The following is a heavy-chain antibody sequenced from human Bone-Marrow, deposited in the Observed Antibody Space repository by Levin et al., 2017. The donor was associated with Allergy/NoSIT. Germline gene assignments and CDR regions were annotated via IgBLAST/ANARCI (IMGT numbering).Heavy chain of an antibody. CDR1: GGSVSSDTYY. J-gene: IGHJ4*02. D-gene: IGHD4-17*01. CDR3: ARDDYADFTGWV. Sequence: PSETLSLTCTVSGGSVSSDTYYWSWIRQPPGKGLEWIGYISSSGSTYYNPSLMSRVTISVHTSKNQFSLNLSSVTAADTAVYYCARDDYADFTGWVWGQGSLVTVAA. CDR2: ISSSGST. V-gene: IGHV4-61*01.